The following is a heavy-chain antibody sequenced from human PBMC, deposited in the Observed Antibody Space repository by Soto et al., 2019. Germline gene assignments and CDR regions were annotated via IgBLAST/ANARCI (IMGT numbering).Heavy chain of an antibody. CDR1: GGSISSGGYY. Sequence: SETLSLTCTVSGGSISSGGYYWSWIRQHPGKGLEWIGYIYYSGSTYYNPSLKSRVTISVDTSKNQFSLKLSSVTAADTAVHYCASFGQQLVGGLDYWGQGTLVTVSS. CDR3: ASFGQQLVGGLDY. V-gene: IGHV4-31*03. CDR2: IYYSGST. D-gene: IGHD6-13*01. J-gene: IGHJ4*02.